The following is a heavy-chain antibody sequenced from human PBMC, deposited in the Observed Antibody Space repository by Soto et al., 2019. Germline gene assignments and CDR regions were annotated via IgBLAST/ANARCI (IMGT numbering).Heavy chain of an antibody. J-gene: IGHJ4*02. Sequence: QVQLQESGPGLVKPSQTLSLTCTVSGGSISSGGYYWSWIRQHPGKGLEWIGYIYYSGSTYYNPSLKSLVTISVDTSKNQFSLNLSSVTAADTAVYYCARGETSWYSDYWGQGTLVTVSS. V-gene: IGHV4-31*01. CDR3: ARGETSWYSDY. CDR1: GGSISSGGYY. D-gene: IGHD2-2*01. CDR2: IYYSGST.